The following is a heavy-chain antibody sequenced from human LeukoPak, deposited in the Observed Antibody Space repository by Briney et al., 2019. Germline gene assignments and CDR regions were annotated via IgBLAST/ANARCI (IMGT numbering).Heavy chain of an antibody. V-gene: IGHV3-48*03. CDR3: ARVDYDFWSGSQPNWFDP. CDR1: GFTFSNYE. Sequence: GGSLRLSCAASGFTFSNYEMHWVRQAPGKGLEWVSYISSSGSDIYYADSVKGRFTISRDNARNSLYLQMNSLRAEDTAVYYCARVDYDFWSGSQPNWFDPWGQGTLVTVSS. D-gene: IGHD3-3*01. J-gene: IGHJ5*02. CDR2: ISSSGSDI.